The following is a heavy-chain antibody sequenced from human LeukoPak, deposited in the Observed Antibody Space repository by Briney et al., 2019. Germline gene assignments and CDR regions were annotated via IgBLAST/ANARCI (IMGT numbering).Heavy chain of an antibody. J-gene: IGHJ5*02. CDR1: GYTFTSYD. CDR3: ARAVTDSSGYYYWFDP. CDR2: MDPNSGNT. V-gene: IGHV1-8*01. D-gene: IGHD3-22*01. Sequence: ASGYTFTSYDINWVRQATGQGLEWMGWMDPNSGNTGCAQKFQGRVTMTRNTSISTAYMELSSLRSEDTAVYYCARAVTDSSGYYYWFDPWGQGTLVTVSS.